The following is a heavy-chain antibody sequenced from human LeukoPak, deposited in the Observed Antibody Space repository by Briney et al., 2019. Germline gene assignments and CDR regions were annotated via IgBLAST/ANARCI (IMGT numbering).Heavy chain of an antibody. J-gene: IGHJ4*02. CDR3: ARANYDSSGYYFDY. CDR2: IYHSGST. Sequence: PSETLSLTCTVSGYSISSGYYWGWIRPPPGKGLEWIGSIYHSGSTYYNPSLKSRVTISVDTSKNQFSLKLSSVTAADTAVYYCARANYDSSGYYFDYWGQGTLVTVSS. CDR1: GYSISSGYY. D-gene: IGHD3-22*01. V-gene: IGHV4-38-2*02.